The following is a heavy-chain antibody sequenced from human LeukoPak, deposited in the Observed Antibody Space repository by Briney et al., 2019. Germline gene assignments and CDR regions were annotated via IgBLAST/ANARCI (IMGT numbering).Heavy chain of an antibody. V-gene: IGHV1-2*04. Sequence: ASVKVSCKASGYTFTGYYMHWVRQAPGQGLEWMGWINPNSGGTNYAQKFQGWVTMTRDTSISTAYMELSRLRSDDTAVYYCARDGQYYYDSSADDYFDYWGQGTLVTVSS. D-gene: IGHD3-22*01. CDR2: INPNSGGT. CDR1: GYTFTGYY. CDR3: ARDGQYYYDSSADDYFDY. J-gene: IGHJ4*02.